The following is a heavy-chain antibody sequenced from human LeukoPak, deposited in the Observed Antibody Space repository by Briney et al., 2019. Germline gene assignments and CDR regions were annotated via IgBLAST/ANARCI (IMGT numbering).Heavy chain of an antibody. CDR1: GFTFSSYW. CDR2: INSDGSST. J-gene: IGHJ4*02. Sequence: GGSLRLPCAASGFTFSSYWMHWVREAPGKGLVWVSRINSDGSSTSYADSVKGRFTISRDNAKNTLYLQMNSLRAEDTAVYYCARDLSYYDSSGPTTTGFDYWGQGTLVTVSS. V-gene: IGHV3-74*01. D-gene: IGHD3-22*01. CDR3: ARDLSYYDSSGPTTTGFDY.